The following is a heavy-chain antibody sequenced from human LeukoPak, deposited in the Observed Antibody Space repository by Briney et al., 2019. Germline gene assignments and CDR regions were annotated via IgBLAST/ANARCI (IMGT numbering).Heavy chain of an antibody. CDR1: GFTFSSYS. J-gene: IGHJ5*02. V-gene: IGHV3-21*04. CDR2: ISSSSSYI. D-gene: IGHD3-9*01. CDR3: ATDILTGYYKTRAVNWFDP. Sequence: GGSLRLSCAASGFTFSSYSMNWVRQAPGKGLEWVSSISSSSSYIYYADSVKGRFTISRDNAKNSLYLQMNSLRAEDTAVYYCATDILTGYYKTRAVNWFDPWGQGTLVTVSS.